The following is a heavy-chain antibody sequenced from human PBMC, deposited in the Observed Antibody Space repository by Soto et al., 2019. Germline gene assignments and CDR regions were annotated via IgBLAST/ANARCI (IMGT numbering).Heavy chain of an antibody. D-gene: IGHD3-3*01. CDR2: IQSGGPT. CDR1: GFTVSSKY. CDR3: ARDDFSVPYYYYMDV. Sequence: PGGSLRLSCAASGFTVSSKYMSWVRQAPGKGLEWVSLIQSGGPTYYADSVKGRFTISRDTSENTVHLQMDSLRAEDTALYHCARDDFSVPYYYYMDVWGKGTTVTVSS. J-gene: IGHJ6*03. V-gene: IGHV3-66*01.